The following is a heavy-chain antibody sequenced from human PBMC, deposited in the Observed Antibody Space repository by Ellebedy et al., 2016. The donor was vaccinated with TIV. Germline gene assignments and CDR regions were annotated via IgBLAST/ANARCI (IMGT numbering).Heavy chain of an antibody. J-gene: IGHJ4*02. Sequence: AASVKVSCKASGYTFRNHYLHWARQAPGQGLEGMGVINPSGGPPRYAQKFQGRVTMTTDTSTSAVYMELSTLNSEDTTVYYCGRATPRYFDVVTGYGLVDFWGLGTLVAVSS. CDR2: INPSGGPP. V-gene: IGHV1-46*01. D-gene: IGHD3-9*01. CDR1: GYTFRNHY. CDR3: GRATPRYFDVVTGYGLVDF.